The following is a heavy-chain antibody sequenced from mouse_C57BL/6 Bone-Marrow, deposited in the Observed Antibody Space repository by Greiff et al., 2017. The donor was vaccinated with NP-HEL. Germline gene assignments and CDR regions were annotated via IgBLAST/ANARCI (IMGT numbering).Heavy chain of an antibody. D-gene: IGHD2-3*01. CDR2: IHPNSGST. Sequence: QVQLQQPGAELVKPGASVKLSCKASGYTFTSYWMHWVKQRPGQGLEWIGMIHPNSGSTNYNQKFKSKATLTVDTSSSTAYMQLSSLTSEDSAVYYCARNGWWLLPSKDYWGQGTSVTVSS. J-gene: IGHJ4*01. V-gene: IGHV1-64*01. CDR3: ARNGWWLLPSKDY. CDR1: GYTFTSYW.